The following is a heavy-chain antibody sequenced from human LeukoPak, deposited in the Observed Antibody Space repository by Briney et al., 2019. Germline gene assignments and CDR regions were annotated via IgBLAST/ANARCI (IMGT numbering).Heavy chain of an antibody. CDR3: ARAPGSSFAWFDP. V-gene: IGHV1-8*01. J-gene: IGHJ5*02. CDR2: MNPNSGNT. D-gene: IGHD6-13*01. CDR1: GYTFTSYD. Sequence: GASVKVSCKASGYTFTSYDINWVRQATGQGLEWMGWMNPNSGNTGYAQKFQGRVTMTRNTSISTAYMELSRLRSEDTAVYYCARAPGSSFAWFDPWREGTLVTDSS.